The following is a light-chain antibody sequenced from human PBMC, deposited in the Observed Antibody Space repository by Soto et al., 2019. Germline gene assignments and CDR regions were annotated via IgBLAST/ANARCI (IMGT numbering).Light chain of an antibody. Sequence: QSVLTQPPSVSGAPGQRVTISCAGSTSNLGSGYDVHWYQQLPGAAPKLLIYGSFNRPSGIPDRFSGSRSGTSASLVITGLQAEDEADYYCQSFDSSLSGYVFGTGTKLTVL. J-gene: IGLJ1*01. CDR3: QSFDSSLSGYV. CDR2: GSF. CDR1: TSNLGSGYD. V-gene: IGLV1-40*01.